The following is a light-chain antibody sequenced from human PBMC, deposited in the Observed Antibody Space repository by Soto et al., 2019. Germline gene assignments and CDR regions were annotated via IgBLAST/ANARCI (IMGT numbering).Light chain of an antibody. CDR3: SSYTATSTLL. Sequence: QSVLTQPASVSGSLGQSITISCTGSNRDIGVYNLVSWYQQYPDTAPKLIIYEVRNRPSGVSYRFTGSRSGNTASLTISALQADDESTFYCSSYTATSTLLFAGGTKVTVL. J-gene: IGLJ3*02. CDR2: EVR. CDR1: NRDIGVYNL. V-gene: IGLV2-14*01.